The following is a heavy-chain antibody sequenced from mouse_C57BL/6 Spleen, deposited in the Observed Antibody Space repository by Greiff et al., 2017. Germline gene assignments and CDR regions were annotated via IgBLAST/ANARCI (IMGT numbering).Heavy chain of an antibody. CDR2: IYPGDGDT. J-gene: IGHJ4*01. D-gene: IGHD2-1*01. CDR3: ARDGNYVDYAMDY. Sequence: QVQLQQSGAELVKPGASVKISCKASGYAFSSYWMNWVKQRPGKGLEWIGQIYPGDGDTNYNGKFKGKATLTADKSSSTAYMQRSSLTSEDSAVYFCARDGNYVDYAMDYWGQGTSVTVSS. CDR1: GYAFSSYW. V-gene: IGHV1-80*01.